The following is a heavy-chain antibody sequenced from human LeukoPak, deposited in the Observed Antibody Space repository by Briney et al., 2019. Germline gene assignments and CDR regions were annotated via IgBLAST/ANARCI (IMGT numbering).Heavy chain of an antibody. CDR1: GFTVSSNY. Sequence: GGSLRLSCAASGFTVSSNYMSWVRQAPGKGLEWVSVIYSGGSTYYADSVKGRFTISRDNSKNTLYLQMNSLRAEDTAVYYCAKDRKRITIFGVVITPGLYYFDYWGQGTLVTVSS. V-gene: IGHV3-53*01. J-gene: IGHJ4*02. CDR2: IYSGGST. D-gene: IGHD3-3*01. CDR3: AKDRKRITIFGVVITPGLYYFDY.